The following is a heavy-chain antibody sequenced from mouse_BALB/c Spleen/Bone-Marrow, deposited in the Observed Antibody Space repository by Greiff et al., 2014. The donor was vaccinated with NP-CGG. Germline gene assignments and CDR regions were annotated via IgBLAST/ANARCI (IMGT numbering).Heavy chain of an antibody. V-gene: IGHV1-80*01. J-gene: IGHJ2*01. Sequence: QVQLKEYGAELVRPGSSVKISCKASGYAFSAYWMIWVKQRPGQGLEWIGQIYPGDGDTNYNGKFKGKATLTADKSSSTAYMQLSSLTSEDSAVYFCARSGYGSNYDYWGQGTTLTVSS. CDR2: IYPGDGDT. CDR1: GYAFSAYW. D-gene: IGHD1-1*01. CDR3: ARSGYGSNYDY.